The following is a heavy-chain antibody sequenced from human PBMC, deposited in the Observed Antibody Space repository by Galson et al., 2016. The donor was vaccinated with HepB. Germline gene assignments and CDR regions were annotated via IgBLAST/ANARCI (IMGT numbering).Heavy chain of an antibody. D-gene: IGHD6-13*01. J-gene: IGHJ4*02. V-gene: IGHV1-18*01. CDR3: ARGPSLVTEYSNNWPHFDN. CDR1: GYTFTSYG. Sequence: SVKVSCKASGYTFTSYGICWVRQAPGQGLEWMGWISAYNANTNYAQKLQGRVTMTTDTSTSTAYMELRSLRFDDTAVYYCARGPSLVTEYSNNWPHFDNWGQGNLVTVSS. CDR2: ISAYNANT.